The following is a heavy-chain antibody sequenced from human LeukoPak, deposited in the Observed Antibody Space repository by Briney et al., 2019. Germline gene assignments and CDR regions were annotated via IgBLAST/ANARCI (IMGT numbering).Heavy chain of an antibody. CDR1: GGSISSYF. Sequence: SETLSLTCTVSGGSISSYFWTWIRQPPGKGLEWIGYISDSGSTDYYPSLKSRVTISVDTSKNQFSLKLSSVTAADTAVYYCASLTVHCSSTSCPDYWGQGTLVTVSS. CDR3: ASLTVHCSSTSCPDY. V-gene: IGHV4-4*08. J-gene: IGHJ4*02. D-gene: IGHD2-2*01. CDR2: ISDSGST.